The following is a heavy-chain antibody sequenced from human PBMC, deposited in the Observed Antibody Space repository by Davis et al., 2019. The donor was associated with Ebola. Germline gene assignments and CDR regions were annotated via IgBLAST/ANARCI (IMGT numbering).Heavy chain of an antibody. D-gene: IGHD6-13*01. CDR2: INSDGSST. J-gene: IGHJ4*02. V-gene: IGHV3-74*01. CDR3: ARDTTVAGGGQNY. Sequence: GESLKISCAASGFTFSSYWMHWVRQAPGKGLVWVSRINSDGSSTSYADSVKGRFTISRDNAKNSLYLQMSSLRVEDTAVYYCARDTTVAGGGQNYWGQGTLVTVSS. CDR1: GFTFSSYW.